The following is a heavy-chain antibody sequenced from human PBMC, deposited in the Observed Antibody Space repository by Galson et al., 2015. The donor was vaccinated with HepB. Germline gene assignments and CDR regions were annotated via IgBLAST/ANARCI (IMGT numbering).Heavy chain of an antibody. CDR2: ISYDGSNK. CDR1: GFTFSSYA. Sequence: SLRLSCAASGFTFSSYAMHWVRQAPGKGLEWVAVISYDGSNKYYADSVKGRFTISRDNSKNTLYLQMNSLRAEDTAVYYCARDLNYYGSGLLDYWGQGTLVTVSS. CDR3: ARDLNYYGSGLLDY. V-gene: IGHV3-30*04. J-gene: IGHJ4*02. D-gene: IGHD3-10*01.